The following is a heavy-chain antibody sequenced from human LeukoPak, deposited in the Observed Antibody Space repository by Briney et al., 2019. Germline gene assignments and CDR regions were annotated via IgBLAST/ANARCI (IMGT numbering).Heavy chain of an antibody. V-gene: IGHV1-2*02. CDR1: GYTFTDYH. CDR2: INPNTGDT. D-gene: IGHD3-10*01. CDR3: ARRFGSGSYYNGVDS. J-gene: IGHJ4*02. Sequence: ASVKVSCKASGYTFTDYHLHWVRQAPGQGLEWMGWINPNTGDTHYGQKFQGRVTMTRDTSFSTAYMELSRLTSDETAVFYCARRFGSGSYYNGVDSWGQGTLVTVSS.